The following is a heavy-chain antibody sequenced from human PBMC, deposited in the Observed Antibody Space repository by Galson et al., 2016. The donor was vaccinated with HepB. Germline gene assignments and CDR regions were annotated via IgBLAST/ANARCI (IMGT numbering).Heavy chain of an antibody. CDR1: GGSITDGVYY. V-gene: IGHV4-31*03. CDR3: ARSRTLGDFDL. Sequence: TLSLTCNVSGGSITDGVYYWSWIRQHPGKGLEWVGNMFYSGDTNYNPSLQSRVTISADTTKKQFSLFLTSVTAADTGVYYCARSRTLGDFDLWGQGTMVAVST. D-gene: IGHD1-14*01. J-gene: IGHJ3*01. CDR2: MFYSGDT.